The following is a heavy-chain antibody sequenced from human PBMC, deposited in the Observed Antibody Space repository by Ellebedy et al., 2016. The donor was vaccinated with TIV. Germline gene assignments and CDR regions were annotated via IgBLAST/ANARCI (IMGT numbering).Heavy chain of an antibody. CDR3: ARSISSWYRFDY. D-gene: IGHD6-13*01. CDR1: GGSISSGGYY. J-gene: IGHJ4*02. V-gene: IGHV4-31*03. Sequence: SETLSLXXTVSGGSISSGGYYWSWIRQHPGKGLEWIGYIYYSGSTYYNPSLKSRVTISVDTSKNQFSLKLSSVTAADTAVYYCARSISSWYRFDYWGQGTLVTVSS. CDR2: IYYSGST.